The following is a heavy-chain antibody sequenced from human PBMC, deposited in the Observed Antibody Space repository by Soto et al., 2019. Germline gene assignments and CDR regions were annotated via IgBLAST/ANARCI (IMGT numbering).Heavy chain of an antibody. CDR2: VSAYNGNT. Sequence: QVQLVQSGAEVKKPGASVKVSCKASGYTFTSYGISWVRQAPGQGLEWMGWVSAYNGNTNYAQKLQGRVTMTTDTSTSTAYMELRSLRSDDTAVYYCARDVPQRPAPNCFDYWGQGTLVTVSS. CDR3: ARDVPQRPAPNCFDY. D-gene: IGHD6-6*01. V-gene: IGHV1-18*01. J-gene: IGHJ4*02. CDR1: GYTFTSYG.